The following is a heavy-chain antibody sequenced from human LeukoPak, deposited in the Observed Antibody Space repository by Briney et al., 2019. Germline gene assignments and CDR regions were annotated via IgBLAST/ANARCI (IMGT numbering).Heavy chain of an antibody. J-gene: IGHJ5*02. Sequence: SETLSLTCTVSGGSITSGNSCWSWIRQPAGKGLEWIGRVYSSGSTNYNPSLKSRVTMSVDTSKNQFSLKLSSVTAADTAVYYCARDGNYYYYQNNFWFDPWGQGTLVTVSS. CDR2: VYSSGST. CDR3: ARDGNYYYYQNNFWFDP. CDR1: GGSITSGNSC. D-gene: IGHD3-22*01. V-gene: IGHV4-61*02.